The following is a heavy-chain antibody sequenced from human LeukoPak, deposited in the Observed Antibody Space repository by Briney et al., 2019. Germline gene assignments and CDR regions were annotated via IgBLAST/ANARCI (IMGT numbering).Heavy chain of an antibody. D-gene: IGHD3-22*01. CDR3: ARRGVVITTCYFDL. V-gene: IGHV3-53*01. CDR1: GFTVSSNY. J-gene: IGHJ2*01. CDR2: IYSSGST. Sequence: PGGSLRLSCTASGFTVSSNYMTWVRQAPGKGLEWVSVIYSSGSTYYADSVKGRFTISRDNSKNTLYLQMNSLRAEDTAVYYCARRGVVITTCYFDLWGRGTVPTVSS.